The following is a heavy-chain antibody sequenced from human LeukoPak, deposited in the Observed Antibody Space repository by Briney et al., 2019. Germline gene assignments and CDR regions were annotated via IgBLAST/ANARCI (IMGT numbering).Heavy chain of an antibody. CDR2: MNPNSGNT. J-gene: IGHJ4*02. Sequence: ASVKVSCKASGYTFTSYDINWVRQATGQGLEWMGWMNPNSGNTGYAQKFQGRVTMTRNTSISTAYMELSSLRSEDTAVYYCARYTAMATGYDYWGQGTLVTVSS. V-gene: IGHV1-8*01. CDR3: ARYTAMATGYDY. CDR1: GYTFTSYD. D-gene: IGHD5-18*01.